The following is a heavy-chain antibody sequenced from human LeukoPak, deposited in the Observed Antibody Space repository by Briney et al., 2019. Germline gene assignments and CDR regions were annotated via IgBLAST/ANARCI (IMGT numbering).Heavy chain of an antibody. J-gene: IGHJ4*02. CDR2: IYENGGTT. Sequence: GGSLRLSCVGSGFTFRSHAMSWVRQAPEKGLEFVSGIYENGGTTYYADSVKGRFSISRDNSKNTLYLQMNSLRAEDTAVYYCAKEQLGKPMYYFDYWGQGTLVTVSS. CDR1: GFTFRSHA. CDR3: AKEQLGKPMYYFDY. V-gene: IGHV3-23*01. D-gene: IGHD6-6*01.